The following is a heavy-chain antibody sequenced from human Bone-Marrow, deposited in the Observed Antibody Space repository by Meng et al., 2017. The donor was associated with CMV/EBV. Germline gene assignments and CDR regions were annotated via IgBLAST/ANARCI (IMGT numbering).Heavy chain of an antibody. D-gene: IGHD1-26*01. Sequence: GGSLRLSCAASGFIFSGYTMNWVRQAPGKGLEWVSSISSSSSYIYYADSVKGRFTISRDNAKNSLFLQMNSLRGDDTAVYYCARGNGGSDGWIEYWGQGTLVTVSS. J-gene: IGHJ4*02. CDR3: ARGNGGSDGWIEY. V-gene: IGHV3-21*01. CDR2: ISSSSSYI. CDR1: GFIFSGYT.